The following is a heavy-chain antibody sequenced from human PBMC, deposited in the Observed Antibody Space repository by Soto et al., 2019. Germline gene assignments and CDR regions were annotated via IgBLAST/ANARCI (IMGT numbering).Heavy chain of an antibody. Sequence: PPETLSLTCAVSGGSFSAYYWSWFRLLPGKGLEWIGEINHSGSTNYNPSLKSRVTIPVDTSKNQFSLKLSSVTAADTAVYYCSLCAYSGGWCGVFFCWGQGSLVTVSS. J-gene: IGHJ4*02. V-gene: IGHV4-34*01. CDR2: INHSGST. CDR1: GGSFSAYY. CDR3: SLCAYSGGWCGVFFC. D-gene: IGHD6-19*01.